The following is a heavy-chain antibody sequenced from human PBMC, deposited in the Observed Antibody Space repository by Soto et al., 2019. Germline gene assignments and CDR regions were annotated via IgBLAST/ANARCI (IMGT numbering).Heavy chain of an antibody. CDR1: GFTVSSYA. CDR2: ISGSGGST. J-gene: IGHJ6*02. D-gene: IGHD3-22*01. V-gene: IGHV3-23*01. Sequence: GGSLGLCCAASGFTVSSYAMSWVRQAPGKGLGWVSAISGSGGSTYYADSVKGRFTISRDNSKNTLYLQMNSLRAEDTAVYYCAKDRGEYYDSSGYYYYYGMDVWGQGTTVTVSS. CDR3: AKDRGEYYDSSGYYYYYGMDV.